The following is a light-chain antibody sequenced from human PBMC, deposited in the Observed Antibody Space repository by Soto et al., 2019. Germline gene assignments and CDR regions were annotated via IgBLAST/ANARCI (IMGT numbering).Light chain of an antibody. CDR3: AAWDDGLRGPV. CDR1: NSNNGINA. V-gene: IGLV1-47*02. J-gene: IGLJ3*02. Sequence: QSVLTQPPSASGTPGQRVTISCSGSNSNNGINAVYWYQQLPGAAPTFLIYSDSQRPSGVPDRFSASKSGTSATLAISGLRSEDEADYYCAAWDDGLRGPVFGGGTKLTVL. CDR2: SDS.